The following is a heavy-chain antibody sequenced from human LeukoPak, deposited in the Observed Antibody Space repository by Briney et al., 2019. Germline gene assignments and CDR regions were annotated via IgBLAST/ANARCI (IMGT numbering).Heavy chain of an antibody. CDR2: IYSGGST. J-gene: IGHJ4*02. CDR3: ARGIAAAGDFDY. Sequence: GGSLRLSCAASGFTVSSNYMSWVRQAPGKGLEWVSVIYSGGSTYYADSVKGRFTISRDNSKSTLYLQMNSLRAEDTAVYYCARGIAAAGDFDYWGQGTLVTVSS. CDR1: GFTVSSNY. D-gene: IGHD6-13*01. V-gene: IGHV3-66*01.